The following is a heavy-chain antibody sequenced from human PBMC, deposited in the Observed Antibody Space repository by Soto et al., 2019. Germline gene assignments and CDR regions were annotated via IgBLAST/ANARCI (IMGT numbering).Heavy chain of an antibody. CDR1: GASISSYS. CDR3: ATMDIVLYRCGTMDV. D-gene: IGHD6-19*01. J-gene: IGHJ6*02. V-gene: IGHV4-4*07. Sequence: ETLSPACLVSGASISSYSWSWIRQPSGEGLEWIGRISASEAPNYNPTLKSRVTVSVDTSKNQFSMMMSSVTAADTAVYYCATMDIVLYRCGTMDVWGQGTKVTVYS. CDR2: ISASEAP.